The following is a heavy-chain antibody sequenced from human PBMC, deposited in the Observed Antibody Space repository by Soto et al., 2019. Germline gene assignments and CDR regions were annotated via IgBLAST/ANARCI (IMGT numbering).Heavy chain of an antibody. CDR1: GGSISSGGYY. Sequence: PSETLSLTCTVSGGSISSGGYYWSWIRQHPGKGLEWIGYIYYSGSTYYNPSLKSRVTISVDTSKNQFSLKLSSVTAADTAVYYCARGHYYDSSGYLGPWGQGTLVTVSS. CDR3: ARGHYYDSSGYLGP. V-gene: IGHV4-31*03. D-gene: IGHD3-22*01. CDR2: IYYSGST. J-gene: IGHJ5*02.